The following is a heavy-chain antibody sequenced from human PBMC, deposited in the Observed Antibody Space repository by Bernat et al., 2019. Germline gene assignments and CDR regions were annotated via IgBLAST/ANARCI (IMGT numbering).Heavy chain of an antibody. V-gene: IGHV3-23*01. Sequence: EVQLLESGGGLVQPGGSLRLSCAASGFTFSSYAMSWVRQAPGKGLEWVSAISGSGGSTYYADSVKGRFTFSRDNSKNTLYLQMNSLRAEDTAVYYCANGFYDSSGFDYWGQGTLVTVSS. CDR3: ANGFYDSSGFDY. J-gene: IGHJ4*02. CDR1: GFTFSSYA. CDR2: ISGSGGST. D-gene: IGHD3-22*01.